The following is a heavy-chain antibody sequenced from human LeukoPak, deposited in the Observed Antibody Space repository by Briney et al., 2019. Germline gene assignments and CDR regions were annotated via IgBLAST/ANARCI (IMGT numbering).Heavy chain of an antibody. D-gene: IGHD3-16*02. CDR3: TKDHSEYVWGSYRRDDY. Sequence: GGSLRLSCAASGFTFSDYSMNWVRQAPGMGLEWVSTISGSGDNTYYADSVRDRFTISRDNSKNTLHLQMDNLRAEDTAVYYCTKDHSEYVWGSYRRDDYWGQGTLVTVSS. CDR2: ISGSGDNT. CDR1: GFTFSDYS. V-gene: IGHV3-23*01. J-gene: IGHJ4*02.